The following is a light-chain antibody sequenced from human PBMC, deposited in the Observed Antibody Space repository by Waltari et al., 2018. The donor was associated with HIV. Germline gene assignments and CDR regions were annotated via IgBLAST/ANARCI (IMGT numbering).Light chain of an antibody. CDR2: GAS. Sequence: IVMTQSPASLSVSPGHTVSLSCRASDSFKNNLAWYQQRPGQAPRLLIYGASTRATGVAARFSGSGAGTEFTLTISSLQSEDFAVYYCQQYNRWPPYSFGQGTKLEIK. CDR1: DSFKNN. V-gene: IGKV3-15*01. CDR3: QQYNRWPPYS. J-gene: IGKJ2*03.